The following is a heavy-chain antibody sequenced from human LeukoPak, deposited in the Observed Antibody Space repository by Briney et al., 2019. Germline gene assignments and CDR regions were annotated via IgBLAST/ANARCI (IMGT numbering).Heavy chain of an antibody. CDR3: ARESHYDSIYYGMDV. CDR1: GFTFSSYS. Sequence: GGSLRLSCAASGFTFSSYSMNWVRQAPGEGLEWVSSISSSSSYIYYADSVKGRFTISRDNAKNSPYLQMNSLRAEDTAVYYCARESHYDSIYYGMDVWGRGTTVTVS. D-gene: IGHD3-22*01. J-gene: IGHJ6*02. CDR2: ISSSSSYI. V-gene: IGHV3-21*01.